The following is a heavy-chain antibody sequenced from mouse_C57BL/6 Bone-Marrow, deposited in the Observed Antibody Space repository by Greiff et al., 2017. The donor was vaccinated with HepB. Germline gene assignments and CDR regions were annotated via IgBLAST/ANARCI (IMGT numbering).Heavy chain of an antibody. Sequence: QVQLQQSGPELVKPGASVKISCKASGYAFSSSWMNWVKQRPGKGLEWIGRIYPGEGDTNYNGKFKGKATLTADKSSSTAYMQLSSLTSEDSAVYFCARSPSPYYAMDYWGQGTSVTVSS. CDR1: GYAFSSSW. J-gene: IGHJ4*01. CDR3: ARSPSPYYAMDY. CDR2: IYPGEGDT. V-gene: IGHV1-82*01.